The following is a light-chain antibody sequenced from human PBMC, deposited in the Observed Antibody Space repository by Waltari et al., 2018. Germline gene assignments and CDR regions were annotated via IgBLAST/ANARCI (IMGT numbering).Light chain of an antibody. Sequence: SYVLTQPPSVSVAPGKTASITCGGNNIESKSVHWYQQKPGQAPILVISYDRDRPSGSPERFSGSNSGNTATLTISRVEAGDEADYYCQVWDANTDPGVFGTGTEVTVL. CDR1: NIESKS. CDR3: QVWDANTDPGV. V-gene: IGLV3-21*04. CDR2: YDR. J-gene: IGLJ1*01.